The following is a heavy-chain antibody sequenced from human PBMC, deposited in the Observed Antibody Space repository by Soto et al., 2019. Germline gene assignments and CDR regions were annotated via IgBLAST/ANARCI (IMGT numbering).Heavy chain of an antibody. CDR3: ARQSRPGYSSSSKVGWGWFDP. J-gene: IGHJ5*02. CDR1: GGSISSYY. D-gene: IGHD6-6*01. Sequence: SETLSLTCTVSGGSISSYYWSWIRQPPGKGLEWIGYIYYSGSTNYNPSLKSRVTISVDTSKNQFSLKLSSVTAADTAVYYCARQSRPGYSSSSKVGWGWFDPWGQGTLVTVSS. CDR2: IYYSGST. V-gene: IGHV4-59*08.